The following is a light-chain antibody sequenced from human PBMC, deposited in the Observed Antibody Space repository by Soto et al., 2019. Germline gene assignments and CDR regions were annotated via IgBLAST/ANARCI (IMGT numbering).Light chain of an antibody. CDR3: QQRSNWIT. J-gene: IGKJ5*01. CDR1: QSVSTY. V-gene: IGKV3-11*01. Sequence: EIVMTQSPATLSVSPGEGATLSCRASQSVSTYLAWYQQKPGQAPRLLIYDASNRATGIPARFRGSGSGTDFTLTISNLEPEDFAVYYCQQRSNWITFGQGTRLEIK. CDR2: DAS.